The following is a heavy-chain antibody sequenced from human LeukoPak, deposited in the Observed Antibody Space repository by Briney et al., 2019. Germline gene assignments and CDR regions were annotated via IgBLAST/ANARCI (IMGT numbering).Heavy chain of an antibody. Sequence: PGGSLRLSCAASGFTFTNFEMNWVRQAPGKGLEWVSYISYSGSTTSYADSVKGRFTISRDNAKNSLYLQMNSLRAEDTAVYYCARDLSPVVRASPMGYWGQGTLVTVSS. CDR1: GFTFTNFE. D-gene: IGHD3-10*01. V-gene: IGHV3-48*03. CDR3: ARDLSPVVRASPMGY. J-gene: IGHJ4*02. CDR2: ISYSGSTT.